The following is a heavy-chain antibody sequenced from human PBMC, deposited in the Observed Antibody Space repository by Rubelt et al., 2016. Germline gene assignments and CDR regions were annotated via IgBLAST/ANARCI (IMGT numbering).Heavy chain of an antibody. CDR3: AKGGNWNALYFDY. V-gene: IGHV3-23*01. D-gene: IGHD1-1*01. Sequence: GKGRFTISRDNSKNTLYLQMNSLRAEDTAVYYCAKGGNWNALYFDYWGQGTLVTVSS. J-gene: IGHJ4*02.